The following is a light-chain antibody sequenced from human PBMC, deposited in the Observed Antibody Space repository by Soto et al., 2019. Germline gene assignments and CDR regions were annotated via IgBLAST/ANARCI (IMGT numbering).Light chain of an antibody. J-gene: IGKJ1*01. CDR2: WGF. V-gene: IGKV4-1*01. CDR1: QSVLYSSNNKNY. Sequence: DIVMTQSPDSLAVSLGERATINCKSSQSVLYSSNNKNYLAWYQQKPGQSPKLLISWGFIRESGVPDRFSGSASGTDFTLTINSLQAQDVAHYDCHQYYGSPPRTFGQGTKVEIK. CDR3: HQYYGSPPRT.